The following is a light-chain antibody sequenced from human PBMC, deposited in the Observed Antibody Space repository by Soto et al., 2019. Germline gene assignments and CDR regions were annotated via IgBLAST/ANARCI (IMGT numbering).Light chain of an antibody. J-gene: IGLJ1*01. CDR3: SSYTSSITDV. Sequence: QSALTQPASVSGSPGQSITISCTGNSSDVGDYNHVSWYQQHPGEAPKVMIYDVSSRPSGVSNRFSGSKSGNAASLTISGLQAEDEADYYCSSYTSSITDVFGTGTKLTVL. CDR2: DVS. V-gene: IGLV2-14*01. CDR1: SSDVGDYNH.